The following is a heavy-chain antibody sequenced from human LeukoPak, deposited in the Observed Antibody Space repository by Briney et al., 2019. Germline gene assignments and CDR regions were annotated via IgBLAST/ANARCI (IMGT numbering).Heavy chain of an antibody. V-gene: IGHV3-64D*06. Sequence: PGGSLRLSCAASGFTFSRYAMDWVRQAPGKGLEYVSAISSNGGSTYYADSVKGRFTISRDNSKNTLYLQMSSLRAEDTAVYYCVIRGYRGAKLDAYWGQGTLVTVSP. CDR2: ISSNGGST. CDR3: VIRGYRGAKLDAY. CDR1: GFTFSRYA. D-gene: IGHD5-12*01. J-gene: IGHJ4*02.